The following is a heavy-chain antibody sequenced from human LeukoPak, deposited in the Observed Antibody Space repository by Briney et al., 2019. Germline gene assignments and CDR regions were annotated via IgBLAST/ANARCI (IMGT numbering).Heavy chain of an antibody. V-gene: IGHV4-38-2*02. D-gene: IGHD3-16*01. CDR1: GYSISSGYY. Sequence: KSSETLSLTCTVSGYSISSGYYWGWIRQPPGKGLEWIGSIYHSGSTYYNPSLKSRVTISVDTSKNQFSLKLSSVTAAGTAVYYCARAGYDYVWGSSPPDYWGQGTLVTVSS. CDR3: ARAGYDYVWGSSPPDY. J-gene: IGHJ4*02. CDR2: IYHSGST.